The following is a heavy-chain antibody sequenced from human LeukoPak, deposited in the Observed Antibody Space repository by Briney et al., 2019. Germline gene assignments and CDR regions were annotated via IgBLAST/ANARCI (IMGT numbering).Heavy chain of an antibody. V-gene: IGHV1-18*01. J-gene: IGHJ6*02. CDR2: ISAYNGKT. CDR3: AREGIVLMVYGDKPYYYYGMDV. D-gene: IGHD2-8*01. CDR1: GYTFTNYG. Sequence: ASVKVSCKASGYTFTNYGISWVRQAPGQGLEWMGWISAYNGKTNYAQNLQGRVTMTTDTSTSTAYMELRSLRSDDTAVYYCAREGIVLMVYGDKPYYYYGMDVWGQGTTVTVSS.